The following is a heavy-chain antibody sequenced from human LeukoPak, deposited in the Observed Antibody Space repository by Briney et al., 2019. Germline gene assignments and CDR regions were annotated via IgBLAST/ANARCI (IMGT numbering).Heavy chain of an antibody. Sequence: GGSLRLSCAASGFTVSSNYMSWVRQAPGKGLEWVSVIYSGGSTYYADSVKGRFTISRDNSKNTLYLQMNSLRAEDTAVYCCARPYSGGSIDYWGQGTLVTVSS. J-gene: IGHJ4*02. V-gene: IGHV3-66*04. CDR2: IYSGGST. D-gene: IGHD1-26*01. CDR1: GFTVSSNY. CDR3: ARPYSGGSIDY.